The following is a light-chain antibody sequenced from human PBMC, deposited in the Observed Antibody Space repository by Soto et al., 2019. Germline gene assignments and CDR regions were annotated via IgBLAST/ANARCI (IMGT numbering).Light chain of an antibody. CDR1: QRCSSC. CDR2: DAS. J-gene: IGKJ1*01. Sequence: EIVLTQSPATLSLSPGERATLSCRASQRCSSCLAWYQQKPGQAPRLLIYDASNRATGIPARFSGSGSGTDFTLTISSLEPEDFAVYYCHQRSNRHTFGQGTKVDIK. V-gene: IGKV3-11*01. CDR3: HQRSNRHT.